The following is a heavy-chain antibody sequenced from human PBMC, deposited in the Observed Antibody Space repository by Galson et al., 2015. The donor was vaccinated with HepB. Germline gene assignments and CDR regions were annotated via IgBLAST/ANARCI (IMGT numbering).Heavy chain of an antibody. Sequence: SVKVSCKASGYTFTSYGISWVRQAPGQGLEWMGWISAYNGNTNYAQKLQGRVTMTTDTSTSTAYMELRSLRSDDTAVYYCARKRYSSSWYELSGMDVWGQGTTVTVSS. CDR2: ISAYNGNT. CDR1: GYTFTSYG. V-gene: IGHV1-18*04. D-gene: IGHD6-13*01. CDR3: ARKRYSSSWYELSGMDV. J-gene: IGHJ6*02.